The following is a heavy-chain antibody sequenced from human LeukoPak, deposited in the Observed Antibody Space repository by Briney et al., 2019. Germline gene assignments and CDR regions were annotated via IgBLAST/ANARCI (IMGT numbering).Heavy chain of an antibody. V-gene: IGHV4-59*01. CDR1: GGSISSYY. CDR2: IYYSGST. Sequence: PSETLSLTCTVSGGSISSYYWSWIRQPPGKGLEWIGYIYYSGSTNYNPSLKSRVTISVDTSKNQFSLKLSSVTAADTAVYYCARVPSNYDTLTGYQRVDYFDYWGQGTLVTVSS. J-gene: IGHJ4*02. D-gene: IGHD3-9*01. CDR3: ARVPSNYDTLTGYQRVDYFDY.